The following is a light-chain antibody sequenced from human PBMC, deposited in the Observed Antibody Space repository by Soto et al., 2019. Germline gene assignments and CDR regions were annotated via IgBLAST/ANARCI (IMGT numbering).Light chain of an antibody. J-gene: IGKJ3*01. V-gene: IGKV3-20*01. CDR1: QSVSSTY. Sequence: EIVLTQSPGTLALSPGEGATLSCRASQSVSSTYLAWYQQKPGQAPRLLIYGASSRASGIPDRFSGSGPGTDFTLTISRLDPEDFAVYYCQQYGRSSLTFGPGTKVDIK. CDR2: GAS. CDR3: QQYGRSSLT.